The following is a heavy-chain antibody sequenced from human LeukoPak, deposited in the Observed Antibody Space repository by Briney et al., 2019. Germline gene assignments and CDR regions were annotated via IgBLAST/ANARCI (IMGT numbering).Heavy chain of an antibody. V-gene: IGHV1-2*02. CDR1: GYTFTGYY. CDR2: INPNSGGT. Sequence: ASVKVSCKASGYTFTGYYMHWVRQAPGQGLEWMGWINPNSGGTSYAQKFQGRVTMTRNTSISTAYMELSRLRSDDTAVYYCARIYRDILTGRPGYGMDVWGQGTTVTVSS. D-gene: IGHD3-9*01. CDR3: ARIYRDILTGRPGYGMDV. J-gene: IGHJ6*02.